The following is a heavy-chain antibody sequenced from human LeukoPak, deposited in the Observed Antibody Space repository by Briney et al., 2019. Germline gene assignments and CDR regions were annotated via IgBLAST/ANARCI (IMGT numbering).Heavy chain of an antibody. CDR1: GYSISSGYY. D-gene: IGHD3-10*01. J-gene: IGHJ4*02. CDR2: IYHSGST. V-gene: IGHV4-38-2*01. Sequence: PSETLSLTCAVSGYSISSGYYWGWIRQPPGKGLEWIGSIYHSGSTYYNPSLKSRVTISVDTSKNQFSLKPSSVTAADTAVYYCAFRSITMVRGVIHLFDYWGQGTLVTVSS. CDR3: AFRSITMVRGVIHLFDY.